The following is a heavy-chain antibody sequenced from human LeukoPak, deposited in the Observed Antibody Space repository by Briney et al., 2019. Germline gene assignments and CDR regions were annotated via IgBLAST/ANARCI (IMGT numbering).Heavy chain of an antibody. CDR2: ISSSGSTI. V-gene: IGHV3-11*01. CDR1: GFTFSDYY. CDR3: ARVYQWLAPNFDY. Sequence: GGSLRLSCAASGFTFSDYYMSWIRQAPGKGLEWVSYISSSGSTIYYADSVKGRFTISRDNAKNSLYLQMNSLRAEDTAVYYCARVYQWLAPNFDYWGQGTLATVSS. D-gene: IGHD6-19*01. J-gene: IGHJ4*02.